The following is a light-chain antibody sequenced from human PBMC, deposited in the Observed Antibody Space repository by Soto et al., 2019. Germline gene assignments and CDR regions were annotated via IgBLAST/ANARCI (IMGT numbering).Light chain of an antibody. CDR3: QQYNSWWT. CDR1: QSISSW. Sequence: DIQMTQSPSTLSASVGDRVTITCRASQSISSWLAWYQQKPGKAPKLLIYKASILESGVPSRFSGSGSGTDITLTNSSLQPDDFATYYCQQYNSWWTFGQGTKLEIK. CDR2: KAS. V-gene: IGKV1-5*03. J-gene: IGKJ2*02.